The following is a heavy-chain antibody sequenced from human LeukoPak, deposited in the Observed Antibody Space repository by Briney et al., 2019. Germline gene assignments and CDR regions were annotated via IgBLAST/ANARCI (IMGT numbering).Heavy chain of an antibody. CDR3: AIYKEGFRFDY. V-gene: IGHV1-69*02. J-gene: IGHJ4*02. D-gene: IGHD1-14*01. Sequence: SVKVSCKASGYTFTSYYMHWVRQAPGQGLEWMGRIIPILGIANYAQKFQGRVTITADKSTSTAYMELSSLRSEDTAVYYCAIYKEGFRFDYWGQGTLVTVSS. CDR2: IIPILGIA. CDR1: GYTFTSYY.